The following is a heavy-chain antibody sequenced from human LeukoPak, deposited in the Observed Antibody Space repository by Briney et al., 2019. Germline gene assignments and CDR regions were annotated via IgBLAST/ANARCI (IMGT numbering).Heavy chain of an antibody. V-gene: IGHV4-4*02. J-gene: IGHJ4*02. CDR3: ARVKYYGSGSYYNFDY. D-gene: IGHD3-10*01. CDR1: GGSISSSNW. Sequence: SGTLSLTCAVSGGSISSSNWWSWVRQPPGKGLEWIGEIYHSGSTNYNPSLKSRVTISVDKSKTQFSLKLSSVTAADTAVYYCARVKYYGSGSYYNFDYSGQGTLVTVSS. CDR2: IYHSGST.